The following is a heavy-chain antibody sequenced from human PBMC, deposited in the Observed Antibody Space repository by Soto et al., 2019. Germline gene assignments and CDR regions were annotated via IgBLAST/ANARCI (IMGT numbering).Heavy chain of an antibody. CDR3: ARGGDTSTWYDLDY. CDR2: MNPATGST. J-gene: IGHJ4*02. V-gene: IGHV1-8*01. Sequence: ASVKVSCKASGYTFTSFDINWVRQAPGQGLEWMGWMNPATGSTGYAQKFQGRVTMTRNTSINTAYMELSSLRSEDTAVYFCARGGDTSTWYDLDYWGQGALVTVSS. CDR1: GYTFTSFD. D-gene: IGHD6-13*01.